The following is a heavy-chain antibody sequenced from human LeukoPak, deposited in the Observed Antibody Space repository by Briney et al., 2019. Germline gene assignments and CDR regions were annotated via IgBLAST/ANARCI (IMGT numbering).Heavy chain of an antibody. J-gene: IGHJ3*02. CDR3: ARTKYYYDSSGYPDAFDI. CDR1: GFTFSTNY. V-gene: IGHV3-53*01. Sequence: PGGSLRLSCAASGFTFSTNYMNWVRQAPGKGLEWVSVIYSSGSTYYADSVEGRFTISRDNSKNTLYLQMNGLRAEDTAVYYCARTKYYYDSSGYPDAFDIWGQGTMVTVSS. D-gene: IGHD3-22*01. CDR2: IYSSGST.